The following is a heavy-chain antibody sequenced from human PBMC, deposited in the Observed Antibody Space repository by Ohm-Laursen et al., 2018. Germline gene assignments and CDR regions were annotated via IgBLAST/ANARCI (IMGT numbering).Heavy chain of an antibody. J-gene: IGHJ5*02. CDR2: IKQDGSEK. V-gene: IGHV3-7*03. D-gene: IGHD4-23*01. CDR1: GFTFSSYW. Sequence: SLRLSCAASGFTFSSYWMSWVRQAPGKGLEWVANIKQDGSEKYYVDSVKGRFTISRDNAKNSLYLQMNSLRAEDTAVYYCAREDYGGNSEYNWFDPWGQGTLVTVSS. CDR3: AREDYGGNSEYNWFDP.